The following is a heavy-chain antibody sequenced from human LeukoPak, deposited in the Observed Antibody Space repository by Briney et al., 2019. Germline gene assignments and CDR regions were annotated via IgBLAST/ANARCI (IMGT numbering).Heavy chain of an antibody. V-gene: IGHV1-2*02. J-gene: IGHJ4*02. CDR1: GYTFTGYY. D-gene: IGHD5-12*01. CDR3: ARVDGYSGYDNFDY. CDR2: INPNSGGT. Sequence: ASVKVSCKASGYTFTGYYMHWVRQAPGQGREWMGWINPNSGGTNYAQKFQGRVTMTRDRSISTAYMELSRLRSDDTAVYYCARVDGYSGYDNFDYWGQGTLVTVSS.